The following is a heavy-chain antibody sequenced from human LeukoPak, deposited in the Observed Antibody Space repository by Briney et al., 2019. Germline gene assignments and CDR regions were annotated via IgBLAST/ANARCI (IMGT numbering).Heavy chain of an antibody. V-gene: IGHV1-18*01. J-gene: IGHJ6*02. Sequence: ASVKVSCKASGYTFTSYGISWVRQAPGQGLEWMGWISAYNGNTNYAQKLQGRVTMTTDTSTSTAYMELRSLRSDDTAVYYCARENQDIVVVPALYGMDVWGQGTTVTVSS. CDR3: ARENQDIVVVPALYGMDV. D-gene: IGHD2-2*01. CDR1: GYTFTSYG. CDR2: ISAYNGNT.